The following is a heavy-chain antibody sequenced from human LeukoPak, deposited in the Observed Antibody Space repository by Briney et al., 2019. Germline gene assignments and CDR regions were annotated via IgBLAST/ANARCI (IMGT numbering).Heavy chain of an antibody. CDR1: GYTFTSYD. J-gene: IGHJ4*02. CDR2: MNPNSCNT. CDR3: ARARYCSSTSCYPDY. Sequence: ASVKVSCKSSGYTFTSYDMHGVRQATGQGLEWMGWMNPNSCNTGYAQKFQGRVTITRNTSISTAYMELSSLRSEDTAVYYCARARYCSSTSCYPDYRGQGTLVTVSS. D-gene: IGHD2-2*01. V-gene: IGHV1-8*03.